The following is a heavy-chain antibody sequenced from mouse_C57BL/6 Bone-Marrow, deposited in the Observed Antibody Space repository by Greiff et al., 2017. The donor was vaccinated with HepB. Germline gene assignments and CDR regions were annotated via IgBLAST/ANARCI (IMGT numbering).Heavy chain of an antibody. CDR1: GYTFTDYY. D-gene: IGHD1-1*01. J-gene: IGHJ1*03. CDR3: ARSWTTVVARYFDV. Sequence: EVQLQQSGPELVKPGASVKISCKASGYTFTDYYMNWVKQSHGKSLEWIGDINPNNGGTSYNQKFKGKATLTVDTSSSTAYMALRSLTSEDSAVYYCARSWTTVVARYFDVWGTGTTVTVSS. CDR2: INPNNGGT. V-gene: IGHV1-26*01.